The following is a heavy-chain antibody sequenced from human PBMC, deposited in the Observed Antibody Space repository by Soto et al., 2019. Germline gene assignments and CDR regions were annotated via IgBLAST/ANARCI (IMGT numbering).Heavy chain of an antibody. CDR3: AKSRDAYNFYFYYGMDV. J-gene: IGHJ6*02. Sequence: GGSLRLSCAASGFTFSNYGMHWVRQTPGKGLEWVALILYDGSNKYYADSVKGRFTISRDNSKNTLYLQVSSLRAEDTAVYYCAKSRDAYNFYFYYGMDVWGQGTSVTVSS. CDR2: ILYDGSNK. CDR1: GFTFSNYG. D-gene: IGHD1-1*01. V-gene: IGHV3-30*18.